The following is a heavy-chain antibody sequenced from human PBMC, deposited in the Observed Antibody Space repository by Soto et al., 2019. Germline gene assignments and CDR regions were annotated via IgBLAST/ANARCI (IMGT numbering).Heavy chain of an antibody. Sequence: TGGSLRLSCAASGFTFSNAWMSWVRQAPGKGLEWVGRIKSKVDSATTDYAAPVKARFSISRDDSRNTLYLQMNSLKIEDTAVYYCSTGDAINRNWGQGTLVTVSS. CDR3: STGDAINRN. CDR2: IKSKVDSATT. J-gene: IGHJ4*02. CDR1: GFTFSNAW. D-gene: IGHD2-2*01. V-gene: IGHV3-15*01.